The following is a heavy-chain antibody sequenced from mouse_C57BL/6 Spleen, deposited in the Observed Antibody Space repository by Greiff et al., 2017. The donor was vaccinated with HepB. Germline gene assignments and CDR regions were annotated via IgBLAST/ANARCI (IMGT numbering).Heavy chain of an antibody. Sequence: QVQLQQPGAELVKPGASVKLSCKASGYTFTSYLMHWVKQRPGQGLEWIGMIHPNSGSTNYNEKFKSKATLTVDKSSSTAYMQLSSLTSEDSAVYYCARNSPTIVTDWYFDVWGTGTTVTVSS. CDR2: IHPNSGST. CDR3: ARNSPTIVTDWYFDV. V-gene: IGHV1-64*01. D-gene: IGHD2-5*01. CDR1: GYTFTSYL. J-gene: IGHJ1*03.